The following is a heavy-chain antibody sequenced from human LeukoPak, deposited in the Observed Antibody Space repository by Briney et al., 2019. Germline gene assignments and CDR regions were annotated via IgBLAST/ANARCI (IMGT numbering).Heavy chain of an antibody. CDR2: IYYSGST. Sequence: SETLSLTCTVSGGSISSGGYYWSWIRQHPGEGLEWIGYIYYSGSTYYNPSLKSRVTISVDTSKNQFSLKLSSVTAADTAVYYCARVTHSASDDYWGQGTLVTVSS. CDR3: ARVTHSASDDY. CDR1: GGSISSGGYY. D-gene: IGHD6-13*01. V-gene: IGHV4-31*03. J-gene: IGHJ4*02.